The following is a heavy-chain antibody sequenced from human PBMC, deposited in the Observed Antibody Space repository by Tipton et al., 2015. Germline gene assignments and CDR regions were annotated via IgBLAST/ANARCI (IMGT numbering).Heavy chain of an antibody. CDR1: GFTFSMHW. Sequence: SGFTFSMHWMHWVRQAPGKGLVWVSRITADGGDTSYADSVQGRFTISRDNTRNTLYLQMNSLRADDTAVYYCARSPQDPAIDYWGQGTLVTVSS. J-gene: IGHJ4*02. V-gene: IGHV3-74*01. CDR2: ITADGGDT. CDR3: ARSPQDPAIDY.